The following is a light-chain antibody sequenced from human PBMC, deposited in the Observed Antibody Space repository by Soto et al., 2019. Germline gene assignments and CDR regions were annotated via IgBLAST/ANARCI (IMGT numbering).Light chain of an antibody. J-gene: IGLJ2*01. CDR2: DVS. V-gene: IGLV2-14*01. CDR1: SSEVGGYNY. CDR3: SSYTSSSTPVV. Sequence: QSVLTQPASVSASPGQSITISCTGTSSEVGGYNYVSWYQQHPGKAPKLMIYDVSNRPSGVSNRFSGSKSGNTASLTISGLQAEDEADYYCSSYTSSSTPVVFGGGTKVTVL.